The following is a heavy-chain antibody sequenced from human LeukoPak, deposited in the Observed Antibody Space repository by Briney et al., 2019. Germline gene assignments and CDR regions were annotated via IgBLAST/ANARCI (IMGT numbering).Heavy chain of an antibody. V-gene: IGHV3-21*01. CDR2: ISSSSSYI. Sequence: GGSLRLSCAASGFTFSSYSMNWVRQAPGKGLEWVSSISSSSSYIYYADSVKGRFTISRDNAKNSLYLQMNSLRAEDTAVYYCAREGGRGYCSGGNCYSHWVSWGQGTLVTVSS. CDR1: GFTFSSYS. D-gene: IGHD2-15*01. J-gene: IGHJ5*02. CDR3: AREGGRGYCSGGNCYSHWVS.